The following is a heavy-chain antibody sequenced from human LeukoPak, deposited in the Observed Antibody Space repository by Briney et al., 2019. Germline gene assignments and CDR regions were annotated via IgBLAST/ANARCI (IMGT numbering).Heavy chain of an antibody. CDR1: GFTFSSYA. V-gene: IGHV3-30*04. CDR3: AKDQRRGNPFGYYYYYMDV. CDR2: ISYDGSNK. J-gene: IGHJ6*03. Sequence: GRSLRLSCAASGFTFSSYAMHWVRQAPGKGLEWVAVISYDGSNKYYADSVKGRFTISRDNSKNTLYLQMNSLRAEDTAVYYCAKDQRRGNPFGYYYYYMDVWGKGTTVTVSS. D-gene: IGHD3-3*01.